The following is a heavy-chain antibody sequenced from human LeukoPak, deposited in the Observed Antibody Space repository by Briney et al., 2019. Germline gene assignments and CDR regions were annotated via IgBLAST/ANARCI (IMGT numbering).Heavy chain of an antibody. D-gene: IGHD3-9*01. CDR1: GGTFSSYA. Sequence: SVKVSCKASGGTFSSYAISWVRQAPGQGLEWMGGIIPIFGTADYAQKFQGRVTITADESTSTAYMELSSLRSEDTAVYYCAREFGERGRDRDDILTGSPPDVWGKGTTVTVSS. J-gene: IGHJ6*04. V-gene: IGHV1-69*13. CDR2: IIPIFGTA. CDR3: AREFGERGRDRDDILTGSPPDV.